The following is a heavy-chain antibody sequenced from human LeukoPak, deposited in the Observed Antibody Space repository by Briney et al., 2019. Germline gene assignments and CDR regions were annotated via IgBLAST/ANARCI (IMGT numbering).Heavy chain of an antibody. J-gene: IGHJ4*02. CDR1: GFTFTRYG. Sequence: GGSLRLSCAASGFTFTRYGMSWVRQAPGKGLEWVSTISGSGASTYYADSVKGRFTISRGNSKNTLYLQMNSLRAEDTAVYYCAKVDRSIVGPTKNFDYWGQGTLVTVSS. D-gene: IGHD1-26*01. CDR2: ISGSGAST. V-gene: IGHV3-23*01. CDR3: AKVDRSIVGPTKNFDY.